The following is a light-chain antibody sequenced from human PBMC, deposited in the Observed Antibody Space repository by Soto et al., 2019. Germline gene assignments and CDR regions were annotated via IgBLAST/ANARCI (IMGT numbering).Light chain of an antibody. Sequence: EIVLTQSPGTLSLSPGERATRSCRASQSVSSSYLAWYQQKPGQAPRLLIYGASSRATGIPDRFSGSGSGTDFTLTISRLEPEDFAVYFCQQYGNSPPNTFGQGTK. J-gene: IGKJ2*01. CDR1: QSVSSSY. CDR3: QQYGNSPPNT. CDR2: GAS. V-gene: IGKV3-20*01.